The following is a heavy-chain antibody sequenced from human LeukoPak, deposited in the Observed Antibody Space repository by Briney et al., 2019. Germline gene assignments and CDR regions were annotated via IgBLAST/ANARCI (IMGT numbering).Heavy chain of an antibody. D-gene: IGHD4-11*01. CDR1: GFTFSSYG. V-gene: IGHV3-33*01. CDR3: ASPSDDYGNYVGLDY. Sequence: GGSLRLSCAASGFTFSSYGMHWVRQAPGKGLEWVALIWYDGSNKHYTDSVKGRFTISRDNSKNTLYLQMNSLRAEDTAVYYCASPSDDYGNYVGLDYWGQGILVTVSS. J-gene: IGHJ4*02. CDR2: IWYDGSNK.